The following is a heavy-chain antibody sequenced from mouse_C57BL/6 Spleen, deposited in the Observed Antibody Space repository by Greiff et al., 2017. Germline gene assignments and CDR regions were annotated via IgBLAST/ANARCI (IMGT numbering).Heavy chain of an antibody. CDR3: TRGGLNYGYLYYFDY. CDR1: GFTFSSYA. J-gene: IGHJ2*01. Sequence: DVMLVESGEGLVKPGGSLKLSCAASGFTFSSYAMSWVRQTPEKRLEWVAYISSGGDYIYYADTVKGRFTISRDNARNTLYLKMSSLKSEDTAMYYCTRGGLNYGYLYYFDYWGQGTTLTVSS. V-gene: IGHV5-9-1*02. D-gene: IGHD2-2*01. CDR2: ISSGGDYI.